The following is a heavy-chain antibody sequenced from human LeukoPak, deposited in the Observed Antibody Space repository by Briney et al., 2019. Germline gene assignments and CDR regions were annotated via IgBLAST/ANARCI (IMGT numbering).Heavy chain of an antibody. D-gene: IGHD3-3*01. CDR1: GFSFSDYY. CDR2: VSPSGSTI. J-gene: IGHJ4*02. Sequence: GGSLRLSCAASGFSFSDYYMSWIRQAPGKGLEWVSHVSPSGSTIYYADSGKGRFTMSRDNAKNSLYLQMNSLRAEDTAVYYCARDIYDFWSGYYGSFDYWGQGTLVTVSS. CDR3: ARDIYDFWSGYYGSFDY. V-gene: IGHV3-11*04.